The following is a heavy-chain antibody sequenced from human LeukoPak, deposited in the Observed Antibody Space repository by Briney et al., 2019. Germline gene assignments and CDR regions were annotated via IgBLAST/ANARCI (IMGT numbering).Heavy chain of an antibody. CDR3: ARDHYPNNWFDP. V-gene: IGHV3-53*01. D-gene: IGHD1-26*01. CDR2: IYSGGST. CDR1: GFTVSSNY. J-gene: IGHJ5*02. Sequence: GGSPRLSCAASGFTVSSNYMSWVRQAPGTGLEWVSIIYSGGSTYYADSVKGRFTISRDNSKNMLYLQMNDLRAEDTAVYYCARDHYPNNWFDPWGQGTLVTVSS.